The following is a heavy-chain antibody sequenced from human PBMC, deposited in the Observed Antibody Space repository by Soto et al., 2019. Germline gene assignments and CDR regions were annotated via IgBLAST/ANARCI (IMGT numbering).Heavy chain of an antibody. V-gene: IGHV3-66*01. CDR1: GFTFSSYW. Sequence: GGSLRLSCAASGFTFSSYWMHWVRQAPGKGLECVSIIYSTDNTFYVDSVKGRFIISRDSSKNTVYLQMNSLRADDTAVYYCARGSLYWGQGTLVTVSS. CDR2: IYSTDNT. CDR3: ARGSLY. J-gene: IGHJ4*01.